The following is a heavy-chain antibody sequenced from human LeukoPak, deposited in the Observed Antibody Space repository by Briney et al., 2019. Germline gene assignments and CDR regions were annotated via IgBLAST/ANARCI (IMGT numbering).Heavy chain of an antibody. Sequence: SETLSLTCTVSSDSISSGSYYWSWIRQPAGKGQEWIGRIYTSGSTNYNPSLKSRVTISVDTSKNQFSLKLSSVTAADPAVHYCARSLTIFGVGSWYFDLWGRGTLVTVSS. CDR3: ARSLTIFGVGSWYFDL. CDR1: SDSISSGSYY. J-gene: IGHJ2*01. V-gene: IGHV4-61*02. CDR2: IYTSGST. D-gene: IGHD3-3*01.